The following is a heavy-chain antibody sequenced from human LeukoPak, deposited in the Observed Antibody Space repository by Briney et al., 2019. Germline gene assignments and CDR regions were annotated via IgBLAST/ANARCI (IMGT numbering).Heavy chain of an antibody. D-gene: IGHD1-26*01. CDR3: ARGGVGATTYVLFDP. Sequence: SETLSLTCTVSGYSITSGYYWGWIRQPPGKGLEWIGSIYHSGSTHYNPSLNSRVTISVDTSKNQFSLKLSSVTAADTAVYYCARGGVGATTYVLFDPWGQGTLVTVSS. CDR1: GYSITSGYY. V-gene: IGHV4-38-2*02. CDR2: IYHSGST. J-gene: IGHJ5*02.